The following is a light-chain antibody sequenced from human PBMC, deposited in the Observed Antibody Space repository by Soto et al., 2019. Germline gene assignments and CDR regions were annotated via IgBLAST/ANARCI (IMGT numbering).Light chain of an antibody. V-gene: IGKV1-5*01. CDR1: QSISSW. Sequence: DIQMTQSPSTLSASVGDRVTITCRASQSISSWLAWYQQKPGKAPKLLIYDASTLESGVPSRFSGSGSGTEFTLTIRSLQPDDFATYFCQQYNSYSGWTFGQGTKVEIK. CDR3: QQYNSYSGWT. J-gene: IGKJ1*01. CDR2: DAS.